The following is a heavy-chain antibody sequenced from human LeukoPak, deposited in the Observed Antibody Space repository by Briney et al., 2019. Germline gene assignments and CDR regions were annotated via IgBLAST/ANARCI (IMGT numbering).Heavy chain of an antibody. Sequence: SETLSLTCTVSGGSISSYYWNWIRQPAGEGLEWIGRVYSSGTTNYNPSLQNRVTMSVDSSKNEFSLKLNSVTAADTAVYYCARGRYCTTTSCTYWYFDLWGRGTLVTVSS. CDR2: VYSSGTT. V-gene: IGHV4-4*07. CDR3: ARGRYCTTTSCTYWYFDL. D-gene: IGHD2-2*01. CDR1: GGSISSYY. J-gene: IGHJ2*01.